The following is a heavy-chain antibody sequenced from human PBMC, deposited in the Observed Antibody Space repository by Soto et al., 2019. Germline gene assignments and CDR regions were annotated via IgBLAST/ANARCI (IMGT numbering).Heavy chain of an antibody. CDR2: INTDGSNR. Sequence: EVQLVESGGNLVQPGGSLRLSCAASGFTFSPYIMHWVRQAPGKGLVWVSRINTDGSNRDYADSVKGRFTISRDNAKNTLYLEMNRLGAEDTAVYYCAKGGCSSTSCLDYWGQGTLVTVSS. CDR3: AKGGCSSTSCLDY. V-gene: IGHV3-74*01. J-gene: IGHJ4*02. CDR1: GFTFSPYI. D-gene: IGHD2-2*01.